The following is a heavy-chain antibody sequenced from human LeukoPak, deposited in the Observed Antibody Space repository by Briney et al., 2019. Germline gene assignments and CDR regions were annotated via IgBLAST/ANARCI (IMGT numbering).Heavy chain of an antibody. V-gene: IGHV3-21*01. D-gene: IGHD4-17*01. Sequence: GGSLILSCAASGFTFSSYSMNWVRQAPGKGLEWVSSISSSSSYIYYAHSVKGRFTISRDNAKNSLYLQMNSLRAEDTAVYYCARARLGNDYGDYVVYWGQGTLVTVSS. J-gene: IGHJ4*02. CDR1: GFTFSSYS. CDR2: ISSSSSYI. CDR3: ARARLGNDYGDYVVY.